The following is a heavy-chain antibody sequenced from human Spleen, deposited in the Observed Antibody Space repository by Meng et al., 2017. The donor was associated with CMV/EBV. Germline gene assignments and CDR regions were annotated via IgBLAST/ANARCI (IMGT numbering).Heavy chain of an antibody. Sequence: EGRLLASGGALVQPGGSLRLSCAASGFTFSSYAMSWVRQAPGKGLEWVSVIYSGGSTYYADSVKGRFTISRDNSKNTLYLQMNSLRAEDTAVYYCASLGYWGQGTLVTVSS. CDR3: ASLGY. CDR1: GFTFSSYA. V-gene: IGHV3-66*01. J-gene: IGHJ4*02. CDR2: IYSGGST.